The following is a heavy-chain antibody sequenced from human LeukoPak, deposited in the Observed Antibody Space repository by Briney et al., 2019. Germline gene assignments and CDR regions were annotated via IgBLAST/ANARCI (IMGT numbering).Heavy chain of an antibody. CDR2: IWYDGSNK. J-gene: IGHJ4*02. V-gene: IGHV3-33*01. CDR3: ARDRAAADLDY. Sequence: GGSLRLSWAASGFTFSRYGMHGVHKAPGTGLEGIAVIWYDGSNKFYANSVKGPFTIFRDNSKNTLYPQINSLRAEDTAVYYCARDRAAADLDYWGQGTLVTVSS. D-gene: IGHD6-13*01. CDR1: GFTFSRYG.